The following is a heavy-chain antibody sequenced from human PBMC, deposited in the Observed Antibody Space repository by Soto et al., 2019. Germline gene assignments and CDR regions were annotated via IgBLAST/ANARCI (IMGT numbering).Heavy chain of an antibody. V-gene: IGHV3-15*01. Sequence: GGSLRLSCAASGFTFSNAWMSWVRQAPGKGLEWVGRIKSKTDGGTTDYAAPVKGRFTNQRDDSKNTLYLQMNSLKTEDTAVYYCTTDHRSEYCSGGSCYFDYWGQGTLVTVSS. CDR3: TTDHRSEYCSGGSCYFDY. CDR1: GFTFSNAW. CDR2: IKSKTDGGTT. D-gene: IGHD2-15*01. J-gene: IGHJ4*02.